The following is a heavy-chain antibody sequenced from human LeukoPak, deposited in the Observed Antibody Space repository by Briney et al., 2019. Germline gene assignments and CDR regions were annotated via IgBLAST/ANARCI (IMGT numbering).Heavy chain of an antibody. Sequence: GGSLRLSCAASGFTFSSYAMSWVRQAPGKGLEWVSTISGSGASAYYADSVKGRFTISRDNSRNTLYLQMNSLRAEDTAVYYCAKEASSGWYPPYDYWGQRTLVTVSS. CDR2: ISGSGASA. CDR3: AKEASSGWYPPYDY. V-gene: IGHV3-23*01. CDR1: GFTFSSYA. J-gene: IGHJ4*02. D-gene: IGHD6-19*01.